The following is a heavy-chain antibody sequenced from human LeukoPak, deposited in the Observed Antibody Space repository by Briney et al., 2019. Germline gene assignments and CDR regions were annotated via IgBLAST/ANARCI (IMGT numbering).Heavy chain of an antibody. CDR1: GFTFSSHL. D-gene: IGHD1-14*01. CDR3: VRKFATGD. J-gene: IGHJ4*02. V-gene: IGHV3-74*01. Sequence: GGSLRLSCAASGFTFSSHLMHWVRQAQGTGLVWVSSVKSDGTATNYADSVKGRFAISRDNAKNTLYLQMNSLRVEDTAVYYCVRKFATGDWGQGTLVTVSS. CDR2: VKSDGTAT.